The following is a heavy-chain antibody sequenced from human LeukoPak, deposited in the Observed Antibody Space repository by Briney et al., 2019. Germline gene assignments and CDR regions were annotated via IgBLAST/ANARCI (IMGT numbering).Heavy chain of an antibody. CDR2: INKDGSEK. D-gene: IGHD1-1*01. J-gene: IGHJ4*02. CDR1: GFTFSDYW. V-gene: IGHV3-7*01. CDR3: ARWPGTFDY. Sequence: GGSLRLSCAPSGFTFSDYWMSWVRQAPGKGLEWVANINKDGSEKFYADSVKGRFTISRDNAKNSLYLQMNSLRAEDTAVYYCARWPGTFDYWGQGTLVTVSS.